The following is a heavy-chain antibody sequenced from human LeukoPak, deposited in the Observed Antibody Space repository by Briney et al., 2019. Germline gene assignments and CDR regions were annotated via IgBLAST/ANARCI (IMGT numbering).Heavy chain of an antibody. Sequence: GGSLRLSCAASGFTFSSYGMHWVRQAPGKGLEWVAFIRYDGSNKYYADSVKGRFTISRDNSKNTLYLQMNSLRAEDTAVYYCAKDTRNRDCYDSSGYHWGQGTLVTVSS. D-gene: IGHD3-22*01. CDR1: GFTFSSYG. CDR3: AKDTRNRDCYDSSGYH. J-gene: IGHJ4*02. V-gene: IGHV3-30*02. CDR2: IRYDGSNK.